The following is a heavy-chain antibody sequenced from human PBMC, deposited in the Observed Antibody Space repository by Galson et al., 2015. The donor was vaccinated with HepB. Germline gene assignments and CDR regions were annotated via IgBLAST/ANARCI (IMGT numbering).Heavy chain of an antibody. Sequence: SVKVSCKASGYTFTSYGISWVRQAPGQGLEWMGWISAYNGNTNYAQRLQGRFTISRDNAKNSLYLQMNSLRAEDTAIYYCARVDVVLKVFAIFDLWGQGTLITVSS. CDR3: ARVDVVLKVFAIFDL. V-gene: IGHV1-18*01. CDR1: GYTFTSYG. CDR2: ISAYNGNT. D-gene: IGHD2-8*01. J-gene: IGHJ4*02.